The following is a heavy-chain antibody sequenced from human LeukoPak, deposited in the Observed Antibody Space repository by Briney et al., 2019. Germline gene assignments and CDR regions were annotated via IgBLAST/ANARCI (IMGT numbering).Heavy chain of an antibody. D-gene: IGHD2-2*02. CDR2: IYSGGST. CDR3: ASHIVVVPAAISPDAFDI. V-gene: IGHV3-53*01. J-gene: IGHJ3*02. CDR1: GFTVSSNY. Sequence: GGSLRLSCAASGFTVSSNYMSWVRQAPGKGLEWVSVIYSGGSTYYADSVKGRFTISRDNSKNTLYLQMNSLRAEDTAVYYCASHIVVVPAAISPDAFDIWGQGTMVTVSS.